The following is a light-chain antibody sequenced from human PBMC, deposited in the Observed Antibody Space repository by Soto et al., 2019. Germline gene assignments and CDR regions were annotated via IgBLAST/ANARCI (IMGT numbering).Light chain of an antibody. CDR1: QSISTY. CDR3: QQYNNWPLVT. J-gene: IGKJ4*01. Sequence: IVMTQSPATLSVSPGERATLSCRASQSISTYLAWYQQKPGQAPRLLIFGASTRATGIPARFSGSGSGSEFTLTISSLQSEDFAVYSCQQYNNWPLVTFGGGTKVELK. V-gene: IGKV3-15*01. CDR2: GAS.